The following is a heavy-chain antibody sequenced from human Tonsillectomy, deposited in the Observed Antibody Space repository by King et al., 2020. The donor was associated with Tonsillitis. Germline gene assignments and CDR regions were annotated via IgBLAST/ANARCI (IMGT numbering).Heavy chain of an antibody. CDR2: IKQDGSDK. Sequence: VQLVESGGGLVQPGGSLRLSCAASGFSFSGFWMTWVRQAPGKGLEWVANIKQDGSDKYYVDSVKGRFTISRDNAKNSLYLQMNSLRAEDTAVYYYARDYPYWSEAGYYYYYMDVWGKGTTVTVSS. CDR3: ARDYPYWSEAGYYYYYMDV. V-gene: IGHV3-7*03. D-gene: IGHD3-3*01. J-gene: IGHJ6*03. CDR1: GFSFSGFW.